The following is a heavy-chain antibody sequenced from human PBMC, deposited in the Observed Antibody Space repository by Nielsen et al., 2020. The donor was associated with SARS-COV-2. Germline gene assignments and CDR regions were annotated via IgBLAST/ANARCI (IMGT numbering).Heavy chain of an antibody. D-gene: IGHD6-19*01. J-gene: IGHJ4*02. Sequence: GESLKISCSASGFMFSRHGMHWVRQAPGKGLEWLAILSHDRTDEEYADSVKGRFTVSRDNSKNTLYLQMDNLRPDDTAIYYCAKERTVAGPQGGFDFWGQGTLVTVSS. V-gene: IGHV3-30*18. CDR2: LSHDRTDE. CDR3: AKERTVAGPQGGFDF. CDR1: GFMFSRHG.